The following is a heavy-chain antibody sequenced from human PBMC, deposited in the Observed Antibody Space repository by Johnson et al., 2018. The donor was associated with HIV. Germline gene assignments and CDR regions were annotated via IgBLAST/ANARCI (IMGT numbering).Heavy chain of an antibody. Sequence: VQLVESGGGLIQPGGSLRLSCAASGFTVSSNYMSWVRQATGKGLEWVSAIGTAGDTSYPGPVKGRFTISRENAKNSLYLQMNSLRAGDTAVYYCARSSWGGSSLGAFDIWGQGTMVTVSS. D-gene: IGHD1-26*01. J-gene: IGHJ3*02. V-gene: IGHV3-13*01. CDR2: IGTAGDT. CDR3: ARSSWGGSSLGAFDI. CDR1: GFTVSSNY.